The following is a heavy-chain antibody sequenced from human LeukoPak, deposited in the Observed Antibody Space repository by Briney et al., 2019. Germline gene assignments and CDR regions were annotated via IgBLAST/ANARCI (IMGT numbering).Heavy chain of an antibody. J-gene: IGHJ6*02. D-gene: IGHD2-2*01. Sequence: AQSLSLSCAASGFSFSTYGMSWVRHPQATGLDWDSPISGSGGNTYYADSGKGRFTISRDNSKKTLYLQMNSLRAEDTAVYYCAKREYCRSTSCSPDYYYGMDVWGQGTTVTVSS. V-gene: IGHV3-23*01. CDR3: AKREYCRSTSCSPDYYYGMDV. CDR1: GFSFSTYG. CDR2: ISGSGGNT.